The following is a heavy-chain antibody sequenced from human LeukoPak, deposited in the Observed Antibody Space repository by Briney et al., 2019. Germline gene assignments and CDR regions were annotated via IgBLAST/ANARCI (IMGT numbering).Heavy chain of an antibody. CDR3: AHSIAAAAHSWFDP. Sequence: SGPTLVKPTQTLTLTCTFSGFSLSTSGVGVGWIRQPPGKALEWLALIYWDDDKRNSPSLKSRLTITKDTSKNQVVLTMTNMDPVDTATYYCAHSIAAAAHSWFDPWGQGTLVTVSS. V-gene: IGHV2-5*02. J-gene: IGHJ5*02. CDR2: IYWDDDK. CDR1: GFSLSTSGVG. D-gene: IGHD6-13*01.